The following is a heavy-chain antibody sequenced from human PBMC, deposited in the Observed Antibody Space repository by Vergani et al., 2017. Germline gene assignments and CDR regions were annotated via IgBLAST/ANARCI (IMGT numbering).Heavy chain of an antibody. CDR3: ARANGFWSGYSKRGFDY. J-gene: IGHJ4*02. CDR2: IWYDGSNK. Sequence: QVQLVESGGGVVQPGRSLRLSCAASGFTFSSHGMHWVRQAPGKGLEWVAVIWYDGSNKYYADSVKGRFTISRDNSKTTLYLQMNSLRAEDTAVYYCARANGFWSGYSKRGFDYWGQGTLVTVSS. V-gene: IGHV3-33*01. D-gene: IGHD3-3*01. CDR1: GFTFSSHG.